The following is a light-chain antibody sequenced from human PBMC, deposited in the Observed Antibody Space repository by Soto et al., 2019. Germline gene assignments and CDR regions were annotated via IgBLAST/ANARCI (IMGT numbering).Light chain of an antibody. CDR2: AAS. Sequence: EIVLTQSPGTLSLSPGERATLSRRASQSIYSNFLAWYQQKPGQAPRLLIYAASNRATGIPDRFSGSGSGADFTLSISRLEPEDFAVYYCQQYGNSPLAFGGGAKVEIK. CDR3: QQYGNSPLA. CDR1: QSIYSNF. V-gene: IGKV3-20*01. J-gene: IGKJ4*01.